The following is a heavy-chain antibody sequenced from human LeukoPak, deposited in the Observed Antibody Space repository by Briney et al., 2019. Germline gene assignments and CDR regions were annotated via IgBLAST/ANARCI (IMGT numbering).Heavy chain of an antibody. V-gene: IGHV3-21*01. CDR2: ISSSSSYI. CDR3: ARAHPTAAPFDY. CDR1: GFTFSSYS. D-gene: IGHD6-13*01. J-gene: IGHJ4*02. Sequence: GGSLRLSCAASGFTFSSYSMNWVRHAPGKGLEWVSSISSSSSYIYYADSAKGRFTISRDNATNSLYLQMNRLRAEDTAVYYCARAHPTAAPFDYWGQGTLVTVSS.